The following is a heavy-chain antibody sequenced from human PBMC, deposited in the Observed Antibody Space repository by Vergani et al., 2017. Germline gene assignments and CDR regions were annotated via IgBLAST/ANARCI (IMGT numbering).Heavy chain of an antibody. CDR1: GFTFSNYW. J-gene: IGHJ4*02. V-gene: IGHV3-74*01. Sequence: EVQLLESGGDLVQPGGSLRLSCTASGFTFSNYWMQWVRQAPGKGLMWVSRINSDGDSTSYADSVKGRFTISRDNAKNTLYLQMNSLRAEDTAVYYCARDIRPTRGAGTPYFDYWGQGTLVTVSS. CDR2: INSDGDST. CDR3: ARDIRPTRGAGTPYFDY. D-gene: IGHD6-13*01.